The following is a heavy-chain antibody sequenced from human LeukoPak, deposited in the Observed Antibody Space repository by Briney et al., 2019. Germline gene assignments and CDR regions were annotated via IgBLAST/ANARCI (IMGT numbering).Heavy chain of an antibody. CDR2: INPNSGGT. CDR1: GYSFTDKY. J-gene: IGHJ5*02. V-gene: IGHV1-2*02. CDR3: ARAGGRSWFDP. Sequence: ASVKVSCKASGYSFTDKYMHWVRQAPGQGLEWMGWINPNSGGTNYAQKFQGRVTMTTDTSMSTAYMELSRLTSDDAAVYYCARAGGRSWFDPWGQGTLVTVSS.